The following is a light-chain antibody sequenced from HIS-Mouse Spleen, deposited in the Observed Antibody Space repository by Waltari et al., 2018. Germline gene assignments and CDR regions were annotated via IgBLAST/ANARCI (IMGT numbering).Light chain of an antibody. CDR3: YSTDSSGNHRV. J-gene: IGLJ2*01. CDR2: EDS. V-gene: IGLV3-10*01. CDR1: ALPKKY. Sequence: SYELTQPPSVSVSPGQTARITCSGDALPKKYAYWYQQKAGQAPGLVIYEDSKRPSGSPERLSGSRSGTMATLTISGAQVEDEADYYCYSTDSSGNHRVFGGGTKLTVL.